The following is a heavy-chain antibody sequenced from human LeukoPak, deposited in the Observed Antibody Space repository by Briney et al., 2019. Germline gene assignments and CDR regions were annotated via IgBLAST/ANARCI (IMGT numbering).Heavy chain of an antibody. CDR2: INPSGGST. J-gene: IGHJ4*02. CDR1: GYTFTSYY. Sequence: ASVKVSCKASGYTFTSYYMHWLRQAPGQGLEWMGIINPSGGSTSYAQKFQGRVTMTRDTSTSTVYMELSSLRSEDTAVYYCARVYCSGGSCYTNYFDYRGQGTLVTVSS. CDR3: ARVYCSGGSCYTNYFDY. V-gene: IGHV1-46*01. D-gene: IGHD2-15*01.